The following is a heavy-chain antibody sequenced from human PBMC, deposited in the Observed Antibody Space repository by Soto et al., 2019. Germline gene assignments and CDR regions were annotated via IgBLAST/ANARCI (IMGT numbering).Heavy chain of an antibody. CDR1: GGTFSSHA. J-gene: IGHJ3*02. V-gene: IGHV3-23*01. CDR3: VKAQASIVNPGDVFGI. D-gene: IGHD2-21*01. Sequence: LPWAVSGGTFSSHAMSWVRKAPEKGLEWVSAISGSGGSTYYADSVKGRFTISRDNSKITLYLQMNSLRGEDTAVYYCVKAQASIVNPGDVFGIWGQGTLDTVS. CDR2: ISGSGGST.